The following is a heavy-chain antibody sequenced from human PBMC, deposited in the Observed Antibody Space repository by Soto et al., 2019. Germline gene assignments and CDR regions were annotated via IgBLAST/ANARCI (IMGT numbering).Heavy chain of an antibody. Sequence: LSLTCTVSGGSISSGGYYWSWIRQHPGKGLEWVGYSYYTGSSYYNPSLKSRVTISVDASKNQLSLRLASVTAADTAVYYCARDLRGYSRYDYLDYWGQGIPVTVSS. CDR3: ARDLRGYSRYDYLDY. CDR2: SYYTGSS. V-gene: IGHV4-31*03. D-gene: IGHD5-12*01. CDR1: GGSISSGGYY. J-gene: IGHJ4*02.